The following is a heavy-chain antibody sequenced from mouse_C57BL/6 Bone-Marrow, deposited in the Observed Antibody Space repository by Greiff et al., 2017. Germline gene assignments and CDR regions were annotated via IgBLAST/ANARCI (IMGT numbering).Heavy chain of an antibody. CDR3: ASYDPFAY. V-gene: IGHV1-64*01. CDR2: IHPNSGST. CDR1: GYTFTSYW. D-gene: IGHD2-3*01. J-gene: IGHJ3*01. Sequence: QVQLQQPGAELVKPGASVKLSCKASGYTFTSYWMHWVKQRPGQGLEWMGMIHPNSGSTNYNEKFKSKATLTVGKYSSTAYMHLSSLTSEDSAVYYCASYDPFAYWGQGTLVTVSA.